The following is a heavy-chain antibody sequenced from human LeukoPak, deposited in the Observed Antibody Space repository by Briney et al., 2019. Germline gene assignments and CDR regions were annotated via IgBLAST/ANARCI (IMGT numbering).Heavy chain of an antibody. D-gene: IGHD2-15*01. CDR3: AKDYGSGHPPYYFDY. J-gene: IGHJ4*02. Sequence: PGGSLRLSCAASGFTFSSYAMSWVRQAPGKGLEWVSAISGSGGSTYYADSVKGRFTISRDNSKNTLYLQMNSLGAEDTAVYYCAKDYGSGHPPYYFDYWGQGTLVTVSS. CDR1: GFTFSSYA. CDR2: ISGSGGST. V-gene: IGHV3-23*01.